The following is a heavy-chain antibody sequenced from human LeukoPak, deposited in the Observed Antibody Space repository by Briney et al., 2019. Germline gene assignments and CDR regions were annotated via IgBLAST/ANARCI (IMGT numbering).Heavy chain of an antibody. CDR3: AKDQRPGLYCSSTSCYSPSVFDC. J-gene: IGHJ4*02. Sequence: GGSLRLSCAASGFTFDDYAMHWVRHAPGKGLEWVSLISWDGGSTYYADSVKGRFTISRDNSKNSLYLQMNSLRAEDTALYYCAKDQRPGLYCSSTSCYSPSVFDCWGQGTLVTVSS. CDR2: ISWDGGST. CDR1: GFTFDDYA. V-gene: IGHV3-43D*04. D-gene: IGHD2-2*01.